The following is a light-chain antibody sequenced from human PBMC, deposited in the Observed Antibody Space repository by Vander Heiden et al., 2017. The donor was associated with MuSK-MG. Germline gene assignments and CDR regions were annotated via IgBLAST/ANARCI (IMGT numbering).Light chain of an antibody. Sequence: DIQMTQSPSTLSASVGDRVSITCRASQAIGSWVAWYQHPPGKAPKLLIYEASTLQNGVPSRFSGSGSGTEFTLTISSLQPDDFATFYCQQYFSHSYTFGQGTKLEI. CDR2: EAS. V-gene: IGKV1-5*03. J-gene: IGKJ2*01. CDR1: QAIGSW. CDR3: QQYFSHSYT.